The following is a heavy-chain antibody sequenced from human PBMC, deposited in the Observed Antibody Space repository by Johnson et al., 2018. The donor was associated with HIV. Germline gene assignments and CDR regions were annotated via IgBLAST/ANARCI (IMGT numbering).Heavy chain of an antibody. CDR1: GFTFSSYA. J-gene: IGHJ3*02. V-gene: IGHV3-30*14. CDR3: ASAKSGSFDAFDI. D-gene: IGHD1-26*01. Sequence: QVQLVESGGGVVQPGRSLRLSCAASGFTFSSYAMHWVRQAPAKGLEWVAAISYDGSDKYHADSVKGRFTISRDNSKNTLYLQMNSLRAEDTAVYYCASAKSGSFDAFDIWGQGTMVTVSS. CDR2: ISYDGSDK.